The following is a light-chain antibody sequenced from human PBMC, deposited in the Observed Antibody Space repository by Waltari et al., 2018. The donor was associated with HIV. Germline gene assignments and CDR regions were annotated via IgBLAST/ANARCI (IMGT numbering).Light chain of an antibody. CDR2: DAS. CDR3: LQSFTAPLT. V-gene: IGKV1-39*01. Sequence: DTQMTQSPSSLSASIGDRITITCRASQNIYKFLSWYQQKSGKAPNLLIYDASSLQSGVPSRFSGSGSGTEFTHTISSLQVEDFATYYCLQSFTAPLTFGPGTELDIK. J-gene: IGKJ3*01. CDR1: QNIYKF.